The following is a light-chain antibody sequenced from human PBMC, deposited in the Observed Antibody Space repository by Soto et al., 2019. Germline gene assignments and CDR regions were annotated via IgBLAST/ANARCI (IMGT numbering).Light chain of an antibody. Sequence: QSALTQPASVSGSPGQSITISCTGTCSDVGGYNYVSWYQLHPGKAPKLMVYEVSNRPSGVSNRFSGSKSGNTASLTISGLQAEDEADYYCSSYTSSTAYVFGTGTKLTVL. J-gene: IGLJ1*01. CDR3: SSYTSSTAYV. CDR2: EVS. V-gene: IGLV2-14*01. CDR1: CSDVGGYNY.